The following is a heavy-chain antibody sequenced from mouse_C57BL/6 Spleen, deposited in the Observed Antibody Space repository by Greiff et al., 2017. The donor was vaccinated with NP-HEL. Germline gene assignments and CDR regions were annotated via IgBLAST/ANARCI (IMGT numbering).Heavy chain of an antibody. D-gene: IGHD2-3*01. Sequence: QVQLQQPGAELVKPGASVKLSCKASGYTFTSYWMHWVKQRPGQGLEWIGMIHPNSGSTNYNEKFKSKATLTVDKSSSSAYMQLSIQTSEDSAVYCYARSLDLSDDGYYGYWGQGTTLTVSS. CDR3: ARSLDLSDDGYYGY. V-gene: IGHV1-64*01. CDR2: IHPNSGST. CDR1: GYTFTSYW. J-gene: IGHJ2*01.